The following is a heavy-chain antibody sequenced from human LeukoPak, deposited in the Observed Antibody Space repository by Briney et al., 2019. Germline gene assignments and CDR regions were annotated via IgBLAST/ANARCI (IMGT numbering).Heavy chain of an antibody. J-gene: IGHJ5*02. CDR3: ARRPRLYYYGSGSYYNDWFDP. D-gene: IGHD3-10*01. CDR2: INHSGST. CDR1: GGSFSGYY. V-gene: IGHV4-34*01. Sequence: SETLSLTCAVYGGSFSGYYWSWIRQPPGKGLEWIGEINHSGSTNYNPSLKSRVTISVDTSKNQFSLKLSSVTAADTAVYYCARRPRLYYYGSGSYYNDWFDPWGQGTLVTVSS.